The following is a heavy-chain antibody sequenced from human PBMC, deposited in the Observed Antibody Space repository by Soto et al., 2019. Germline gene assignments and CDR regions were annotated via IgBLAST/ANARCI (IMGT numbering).Heavy chain of an antibody. CDR1: GDSVSSNTAA. CDR3: ASGVAHSGFDF. Sequence: PSQTLSLTCAISGDSVSSNTAAWNWIRSSPSRGVEWLGRTYYRSKWHHDYAVSVKSRITXXXDXXXXXFSLQXXSVXPDDTAVYYCASGVAHSGFDFWGQGTLVTVSS. D-gene: IGHD2-8*01. CDR2: TYYRSKWHH. J-gene: IGHJ4*02. V-gene: IGHV6-1*01.